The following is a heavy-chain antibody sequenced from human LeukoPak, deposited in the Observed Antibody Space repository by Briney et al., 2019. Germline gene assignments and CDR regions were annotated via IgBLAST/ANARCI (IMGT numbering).Heavy chain of an antibody. V-gene: IGHV1-69*06. J-gene: IGHJ4*02. CDR2: IIPIFGTA. CDR3: ARLEAVAAAFDY. Sequence: ASVKVSCKASGGTFSSYAISWVRQAPGQGLEWMGGIIPIFGTANYAQKFQGRVTITADKSTSTAYMELSSLRSEDTAVYYCARLEAVAAAFDYWGQGTLVTVSS. CDR1: GGTFSSYA. D-gene: IGHD6-19*01.